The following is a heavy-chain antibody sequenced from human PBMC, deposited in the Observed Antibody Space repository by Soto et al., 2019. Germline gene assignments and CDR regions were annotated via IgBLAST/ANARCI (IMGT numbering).Heavy chain of an antibody. CDR1: AFSFGIHT. J-gene: IGHJ4*02. V-gene: IGHV3-21*01. CDR3: SRKVQTAVRSEYDY. D-gene: IGHD2-21*02. CDR2: INSGGSRS. Sequence: EVHLVESGGGLVKPGGSLRLSCEASAFSFGIHTMNWVRQAQGQGLEWVSSINSGGSRSYYADSVKGRFTISRDNAKNSLYLQMNSLRAEDAAIYYCSRKVQTAVRSEYDYWGQGALVTVSS.